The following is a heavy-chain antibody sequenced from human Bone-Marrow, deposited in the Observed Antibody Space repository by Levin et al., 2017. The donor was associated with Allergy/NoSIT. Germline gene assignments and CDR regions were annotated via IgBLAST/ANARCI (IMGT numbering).Heavy chain of an antibody. V-gene: IGHV3-48*04. CDR1: GFTFSSYS. Sequence: GESLKISCAASGFTFSSYSMNWVRQAPGKGLEWVSYISSSSSTIYYADSVKGRFTISRDNAKNSLYLQMNSLRAEDTAVYYCARDSPFLGQTLGYCSGGSCDPDSRYDYWGQGTLVTVSS. J-gene: IGHJ4*02. CDR2: ISSSSSTI. D-gene: IGHD2-15*01. CDR3: ARDSPFLGQTLGYCSGGSCDPDSRYDY.